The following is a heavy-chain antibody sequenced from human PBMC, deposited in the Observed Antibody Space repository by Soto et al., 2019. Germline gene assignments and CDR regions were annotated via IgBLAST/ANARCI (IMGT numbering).Heavy chain of an antibody. CDR2: MNPTTGNS. CDR1: GYTFTSYD. CDR3: ARRAETNGWNGFGADKYYFDF. V-gene: IGHV1-8*01. Sequence: GASVKVSCKAFGYTFTSYDIYWVRQATGQGLEWMGWMNPTTGNSAYAQKFQGRVTVTSDTSINTVHMELSSLRSEDTAVYYCARRAETNGWNGFGADKYYFDFWGQGTLVTVPQ. J-gene: IGHJ4*02. D-gene: IGHD1-1*01.